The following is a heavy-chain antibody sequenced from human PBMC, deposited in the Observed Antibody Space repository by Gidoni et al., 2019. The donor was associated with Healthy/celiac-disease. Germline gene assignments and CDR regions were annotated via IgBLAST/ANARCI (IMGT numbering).Heavy chain of an antibody. CDR2: ISGSGGST. CDR1: GFTFSSYA. Sequence: EVQLLESGGGLVQPGGSLSLPCAASGFTFSSYAMCWVRQAPGKGLEWVSAISGSGGSTYYADSVKGRFTISRDNSKNTLYLQMNSLRAEDTAVYYCAKVRGYCGGDCYSGDAFDIWGQGTMVTVSS. CDR3: AKVRGYCGGDCYSGDAFDI. D-gene: IGHD2-21*01. V-gene: IGHV3-23*01. J-gene: IGHJ3*02.